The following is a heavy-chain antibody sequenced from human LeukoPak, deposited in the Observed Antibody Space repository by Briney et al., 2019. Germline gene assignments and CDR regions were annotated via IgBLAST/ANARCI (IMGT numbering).Heavy chain of an antibody. CDR2: INHSGST. V-gene: IGHV4-34*01. CDR1: GGSFSGCY. Sequence: PSETLSLTCAVYGGSFSGCYWSWIRQPPGKGLEWIGEINHSGSTNYNPSLKSRVTISVDTSKNQFSLKLSSVTAADTAVYYCARGRTAKYYYDSSGYQRPHYFDYWGQGTLVTVSS. J-gene: IGHJ4*02. CDR3: ARGRTAKYYYDSSGYQRPHYFDY. D-gene: IGHD3-22*01.